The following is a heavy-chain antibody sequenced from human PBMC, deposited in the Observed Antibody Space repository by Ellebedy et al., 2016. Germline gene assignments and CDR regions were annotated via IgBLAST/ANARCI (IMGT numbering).Heavy chain of an antibody. CDR2: IYHSGST. J-gene: IGHJ6*02. CDR1: GGSISSSNW. CDR3: ARDLVVVVAAFVSYYGMDV. D-gene: IGHD2-15*01. V-gene: IGHV4-4*02. Sequence: SETLSLTCAVSGGSISSSNWWSWVRQPPGKGLEWIGEIYHSGSTNYNPSLKSRVTISVDKSKNQFSLKLSSVTAADTAVYYCARDLVVVVAAFVSYYGMDVWGQGTTVTVSS.